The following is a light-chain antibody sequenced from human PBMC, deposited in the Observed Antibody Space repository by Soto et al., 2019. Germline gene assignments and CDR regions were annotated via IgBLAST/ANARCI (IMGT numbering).Light chain of an antibody. V-gene: IGLV2-11*01. J-gene: IGLJ1*01. CDR2: DVS. CDR1: SSDVGAYNY. Sequence: QSALTQPRSVSGSPGQSVTISCTGTSSDVGAYNYVSWYQQHPGKAPKFTIYDVSKRPSGVPDRFSGSKSGNTASLTISGLQAEDEADYYCCSYAGTYSYVFGTGTKVTVL. CDR3: CSYAGTYSYV.